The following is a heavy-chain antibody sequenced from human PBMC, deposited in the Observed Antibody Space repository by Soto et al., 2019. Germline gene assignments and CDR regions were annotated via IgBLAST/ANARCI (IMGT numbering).Heavy chain of an antibody. Sequence: QVQLVESGGGVVQPGGSLRLSCTASGFTFSTYGMHWFRQAPGKGLEWVAVVLYDGNSKYYADSVKGRFTISRDNSKNTLFLQMNSLRVEDTAVYYCARARWAPRLPDFRGQGALVTVSS. V-gene: IGHV3-33*08. CDR2: VLYDGNSK. CDR3: ARARWAPRLPDF. CDR1: GFTFSTYG. J-gene: IGHJ4*01.